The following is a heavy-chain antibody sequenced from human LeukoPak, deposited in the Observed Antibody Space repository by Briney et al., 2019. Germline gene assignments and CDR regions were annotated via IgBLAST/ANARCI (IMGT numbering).Heavy chain of an antibody. V-gene: IGHV4-34*01. D-gene: IGHD3-10*01. CDR2: INHSGST. J-gene: IGHJ4*02. CDR3: ARLSHYYGSGRPFDY. Sequence: PSETLSLTCAVYGGSFSGYYWSWIRQPPGKGLEWIGEINHSGSTNYNPSLKSRVTISVDTSKNQFSLKLSSVTAADTAVYYCARLSHYYGSGRPFDYWGQGTLVTVSS. CDR1: GGSFSGYY.